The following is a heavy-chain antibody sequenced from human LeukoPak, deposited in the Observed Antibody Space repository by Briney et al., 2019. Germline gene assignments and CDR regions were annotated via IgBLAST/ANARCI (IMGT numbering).Heavy chain of an antibody. V-gene: IGHV3-7*01. CDR1: GFTFSSYW. CDR3: ARDSPRERPVRYYDSSGYYYAPH. CDR2: IKQDGSEK. J-gene: IGHJ4*02. D-gene: IGHD3-22*01. Sequence: AGGSLRLSCAASGFTFSSYWMSWVRQAPGKGLEWVANIKQDGSEKYYVDSVKGRFTISRDNAKNSLYLQMNSLRAEDTAVYYCARDSPRERPVRYYDSSGYYYAPHWGQGTLVTVSS.